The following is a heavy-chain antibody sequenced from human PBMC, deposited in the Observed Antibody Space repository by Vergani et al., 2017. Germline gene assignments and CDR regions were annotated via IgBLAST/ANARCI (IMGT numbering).Heavy chain of an antibody. CDR1: GYTFTGYY. J-gene: IGHJ6*02. CDR3: ASRGGLVNYYYYGMDV. CDR2: INPNSGGT. D-gene: IGHD3-9*01. V-gene: IGHV1-2*02. Sequence: QVQLVQSGAEVKKPGASVKVSCKASGYTFTGYYMHWVRQAPGQGLEWMGWINPNSGGTNYAQTFQGRVTITADESTNTDYMELRSLRAEDTAVYYCASRGGLVNYYYYGMDVWGQGTTVTVSS.